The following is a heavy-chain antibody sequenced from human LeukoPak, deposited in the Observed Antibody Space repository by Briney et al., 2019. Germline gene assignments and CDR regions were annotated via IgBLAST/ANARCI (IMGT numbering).Heavy chain of an antibody. CDR2: ISSSSSYI. D-gene: IGHD3-22*01. CDR3: ARLYYYDSSGYYYNYYYGMDV. V-gene: IGHV3-21*01. Sequence: PGGSLRLSCAASGFTFSSHSMNWVRQAPGKGLEWVSSISSSSSYIYYADSVKGRSTISRDNAKNSLYLQMNSLRAEDTAVYYCARLYYYDSSGYYYNYYYGMDVWGQGTTVTVSS. CDR1: GFTFSSHS. J-gene: IGHJ6*02.